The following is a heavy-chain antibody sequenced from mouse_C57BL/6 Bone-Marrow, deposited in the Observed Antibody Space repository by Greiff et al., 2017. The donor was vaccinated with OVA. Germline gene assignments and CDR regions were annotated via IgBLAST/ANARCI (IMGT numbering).Heavy chain of an antibody. CDR3: ARRGGRFAY. V-gene: IGHV5-6*02. CDR2: ISSGGSYT. J-gene: IGHJ3*01. Sequence: EVKLVASGGDLVKPGGSLKLSCAASGFTFSSYGMSWVRQTPDKRLEWVATISSGGSYTYYPDSVKGRFTISRDNAKNTLYLQMSSLKSEDTAMYYCARRGGRFAYWGQGTLVTVSA. CDR1: GFTFSSYG.